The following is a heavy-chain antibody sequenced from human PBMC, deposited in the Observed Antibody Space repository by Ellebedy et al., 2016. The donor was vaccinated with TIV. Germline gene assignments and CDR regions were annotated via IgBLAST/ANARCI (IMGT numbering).Heavy chain of an antibody. D-gene: IGHD6-25*01. J-gene: IGHJ4*02. Sequence: PGGSLRLSCAASGFTFSSYYMSWVRQAPGKGLEWVASINLDGAVKYYVDSVKGRFTISRDNAWNSLYLQMNSLRAEDTAVYYCARTGGRLPDSWGQGTLVTVSS. CDR2: INLDGAVK. V-gene: IGHV3-7*01. CDR1: GFTFSSYY. CDR3: ARTGGRLPDS.